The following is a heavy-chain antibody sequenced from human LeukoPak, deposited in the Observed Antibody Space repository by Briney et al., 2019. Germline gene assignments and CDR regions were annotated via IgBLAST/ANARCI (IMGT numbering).Heavy chain of an antibody. Sequence: GASVKVSCKASGYTFTSYYMHWVRQAPGQGLEWMGIINPSVGSTSYAQKFQGRVTMTRDTSTSTVYMELSSLRSEDTAVYYCAREGAAGTSYYYYGMDVWGQGTTVTVSS. CDR3: AREGAAGTSYYYYGMDV. V-gene: IGHV1-46*01. J-gene: IGHJ6*02. D-gene: IGHD6-13*01. CDR1: GYTFTSYY. CDR2: INPSVGST.